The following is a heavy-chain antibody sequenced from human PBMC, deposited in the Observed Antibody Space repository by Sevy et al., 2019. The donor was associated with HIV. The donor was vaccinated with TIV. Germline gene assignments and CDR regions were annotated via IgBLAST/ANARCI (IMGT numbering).Heavy chain of an antibody. Sequence: ASVKVSCKASGYTFTSYGISWVRQAPGQGLEWMGWISAYNGNTNYAQKLQGRVTMTTDTSTSTAYMELWSLRSDDTAVYYCARAEPYYDFWSGYYSIGATPPNNWFDPWGQGTLVTVSS. CDR3: ARAEPYYDFWSGYYSIGATPPNNWFDP. CDR1: GYTFTSYG. D-gene: IGHD3-3*01. V-gene: IGHV1-18*04. J-gene: IGHJ5*02. CDR2: ISAYNGNT.